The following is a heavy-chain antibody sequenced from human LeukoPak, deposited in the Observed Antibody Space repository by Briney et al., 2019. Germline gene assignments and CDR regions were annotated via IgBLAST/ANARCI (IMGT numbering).Heavy chain of an antibody. Sequence: ASVKVSCKVSGYTLTELSMHWVRQAPGKGLEWMGGFNPEDGETIYAQKFQGRVTMTEDTSTATAYMELSSLRSEDTAVYYCATVRGMITFGGVIPYYFDYWGQGALVTVSS. CDR3: ATVRGMITFGGVIPYYFDY. D-gene: IGHD3-16*02. J-gene: IGHJ4*02. CDR2: FNPEDGET. CDR1: GYTLTELS. V-gene: IGHV1-24*01.